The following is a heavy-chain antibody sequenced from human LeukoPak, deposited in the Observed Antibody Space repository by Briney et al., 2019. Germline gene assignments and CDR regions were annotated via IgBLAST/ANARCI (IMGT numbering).Heavy chain of an antibody. V-gene: IGHV5-51*01. D-gene: IGHD6-19*01. CDR1: GYTFSDYW. J-gene: IGHJ3*02. Sequence: GESLKISCKASGYTFSDYWIVWLRQMPGKGLEWMGIIYPGDSDTRYSPSFQGQVTISADKSISTAYLQWSSLKASDTAMYYCARSPPPGIAVAGTRDAFDIWGQGTMVTVSS. CDR3: ARSPPPGIAVAGTRDAFDI. CDR2: IYPGDSDT.